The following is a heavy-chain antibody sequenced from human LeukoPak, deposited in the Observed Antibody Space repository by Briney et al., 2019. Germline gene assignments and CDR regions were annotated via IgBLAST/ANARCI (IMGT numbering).Heavy chain of an antibody. CDR3: ARGGYCSSTSCPDY. Sequence: SETLSLTWAVYGGSFSGYYWSWIRQPPGKGLEWIGEINHSGSTNYNPSLKSRVTISVDTSKNQFSLKLSSVTAADTAVYYCARGGYCSSTSCPDYWGQGTLVTVSS. J-gene: IGHJ4*02. CDR2: INHSGST. V-gene: IGHV4-34*01. CDR1: GGSFSGYY. D-gene: IGHD2-2*01.